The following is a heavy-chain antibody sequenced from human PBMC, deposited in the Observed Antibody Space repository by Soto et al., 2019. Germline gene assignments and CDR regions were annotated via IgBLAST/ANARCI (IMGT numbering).Heavy chain of an antibody. CDR2: INHSGST. CDR1: GGSFSCYY. D-gene: IGHD6-13*01. J-gene: IGHJ4*01. Sequence: PSETLSLTYAVYGGSFSCYYWSWIRQPPGKGLGWIGEINHSGSTNYNPFLKSRVTISVDTSKNQFSLKLGSVTAADTAVYYCARERAAAGTRKRDCFDYWGQGTLVTVSS. V-gene: IGHV4-34*01. CDR3: ARERAAAGTRKRDCFDY.